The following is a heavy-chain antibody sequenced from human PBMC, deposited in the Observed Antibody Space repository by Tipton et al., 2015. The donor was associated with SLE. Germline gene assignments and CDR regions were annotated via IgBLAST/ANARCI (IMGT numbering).Heavy chain of an antibody. D-gene: IGHD1-26*01. Sequence: LRLSCTVSGGSISSYYWSWIRQPPGKGLEWIGYIYYSGSTNYNPPLKSRVTISVDTSKNQFSLKLSSVTAADTAVYYCASLAGATAPFDYWGQGTLVTVSS. J-gene: IGHJ4*02. CDR1: GGSISSYY. CDR3: ASLAGATAPFDY. CDR2: IYYSGST. V-gene: IGHV4-59*01.